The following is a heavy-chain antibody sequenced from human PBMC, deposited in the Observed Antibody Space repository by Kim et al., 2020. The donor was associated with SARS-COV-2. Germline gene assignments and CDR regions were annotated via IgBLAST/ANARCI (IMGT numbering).Heavy chain of an antibody. CDR1: GFTFDDYG. CDR3: ARSAEPGIAAAGEL. J-gene: IGHJ1*01. Sequence: GGSLRLSCAASGFTFDDYGMTWVRQAPGKGLEWVSGINWNGGSTAYADSVQGRFTISRDNATNFVFLQMNSLRAEDTALHHCARSAEPGIAAAGELWGQG. V-gene: IGHV3-20*01. D-gene: IGHD6-13*01. CDR2: INWNGGST.